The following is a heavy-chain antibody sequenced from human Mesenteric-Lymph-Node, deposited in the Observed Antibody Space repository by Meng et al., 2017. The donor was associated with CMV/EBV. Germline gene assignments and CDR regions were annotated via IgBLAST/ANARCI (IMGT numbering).Heavy chain of an antibody. J-gene: IGHJ3*02. CDR1: GLTFSDYG. V-gene: IGHV3-30*02. CDR3: ARVATGIRVFDI. CDR2: IHYDGSNK. Sequence: GGSLRLSCAASGLTFSDYGMHWVRQAAGKGLEWVTFIHYDGSNKYYADSVRGRFTISRDNSKNMLYLQMNSLRAEDTAVYFCARVATGIRVFDIWGQGTVVTVSS. D-gene: IGHD6-13*01.